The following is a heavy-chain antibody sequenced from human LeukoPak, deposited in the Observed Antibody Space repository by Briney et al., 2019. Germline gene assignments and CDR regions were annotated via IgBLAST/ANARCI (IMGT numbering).Heavy chain of an antibody. CDR1: GGTFSSYA. CDR2: IIPIFGTA. D-gene: IGHD3-22*01. CDR3: ARGGNYYDSSGYYLSGNY. J-gene: IGHJ4*02. V-gene: IGHV1-69*13. Sequence: SVKVSCKASGGTFSSYAISWVRQAPGQGLEWMGGIIPIFGTANYAQKFQGRVTITADESTSTAYMELSSLRSEDTAVYYCARGGNYYDSSGYYLSGNYWGQGTLVTVSS.